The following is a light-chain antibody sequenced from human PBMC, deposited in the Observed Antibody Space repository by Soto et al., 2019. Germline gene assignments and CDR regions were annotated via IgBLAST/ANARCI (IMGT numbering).Light chain of an antibody. Sequence: EIMMTQSPATLSVSPGERATLSCRASQSVGNNLAWYQQKPGQTPRLLIYYASTRATGIPARFSGSGSGTECTLTISSLQSEDFELYYCQQYNDWPPITFGQGTLLEIK. CDR3: QQYNDWPPIT. J-gene: IGKJ5*01. CDR1: QSVGNN. V-gene: IGKV3-15*01. CDR2: YAS.